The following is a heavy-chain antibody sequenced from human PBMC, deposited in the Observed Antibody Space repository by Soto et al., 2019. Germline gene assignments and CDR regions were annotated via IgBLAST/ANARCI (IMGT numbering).Heavy chain of an antibody. CDR3: ARRPYSSSPSDWYFDL. D-gene: IGHD6-6*01. Sequence: QLQLQESGPGLVKPSETLSLTCTVSGGSISSSNYYWGSIRQPPGKGLEWIGTVYYSGSTYYNPSLKSRVTISLDTSKNQFSLRLSSVTAAGTAVYYCARRPYSSSPSDWYFDLWGRGTLVSVSS. J-gene: IGHJ2*01. CDR2: VYYSGST. V-gene: IGHV4-39*01. CDR1: GGSISSSNYY.